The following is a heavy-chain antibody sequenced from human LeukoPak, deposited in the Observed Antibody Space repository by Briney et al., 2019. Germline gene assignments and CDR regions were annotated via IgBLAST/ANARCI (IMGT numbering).Heavy chain of an antibody. Sequence: GGSLRLSCAASGFTFSSYSMNWVRQAPGKGLEWVSSISSSSSYIYYADSVKGRFTISRDNAKNSLYLQMNSLRAEDTAVYYCARGWTVRLSPSDYWGQGTLVTVSS. J-gene: IGHJ4*02. V-gene: IGHV3-21*01. CDR3: ARGWTVRLSPSDY. CDR1: GFTFSSYS. D-gene: IGHD3/OR15-3a*01. CDR2: ISSSSSYI.